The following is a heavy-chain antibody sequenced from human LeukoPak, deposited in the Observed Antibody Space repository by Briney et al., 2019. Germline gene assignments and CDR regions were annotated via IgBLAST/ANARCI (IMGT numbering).Heavy chain of an antibody. CDR3: ARDSADILSGYFEN. V-gene: IGHV4-4*07. J-gene: IGHJ4*02. CDR1: GGSISSYY. D-gene: IGHD3-9*01. CDR2: INTSGST. Sequence: SETLSLTCTVSGGSISSYYWSWIRQPAGKGLEWIGRINTSGSTNYNPSLKSRVTMSVDTSKNQFSLNLSSVTAADTGVYYCARDSADILSGYFENWGQGTLVTVSS.